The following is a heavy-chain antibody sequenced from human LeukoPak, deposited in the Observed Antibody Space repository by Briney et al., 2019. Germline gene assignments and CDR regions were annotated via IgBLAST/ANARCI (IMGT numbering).Heavy chain of an antibody. V-gene: IGHV3-23*01. CDR2: ISGSGGST. D-gene: IGHD3-16*02. CDR3: AKDNLLTFGGVIVTDY. CDR1: GFTVSSNY. Sequence: PGGSLRLSCAASGFTVSSNYMSWVRQAPGKGLEWVSAISGSGGSTYYADSVKGRFTISRDNSKNTLYLQMNSLRAEDTAVYYCAKDNLLTFGGVIVTDYWGQGTLVTVSS. J-gene: IGHJ4*02.